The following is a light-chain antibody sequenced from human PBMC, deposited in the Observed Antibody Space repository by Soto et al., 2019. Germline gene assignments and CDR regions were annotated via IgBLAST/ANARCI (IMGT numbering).Light chain of an antibody. CDR1: SSNIGKNN. CDR2: RNN. J-gene: IGLJ1*01. CDR3: AAWDDSLSGLYV. Sequence: QSALTQPPSASGTPGQRVTISCSGSSSNIGKNNVYWYQQLPGTTPQLLIYRNNQRPSGVPDRFSASKSGTSASLAISGLRSEDEADYYCAAWDDSLSGLYVFGTGPKVTVL. V-gene: IGLV1-47*01.